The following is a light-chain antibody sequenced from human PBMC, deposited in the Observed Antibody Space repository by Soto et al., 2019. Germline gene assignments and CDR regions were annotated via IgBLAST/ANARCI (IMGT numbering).Light chain of an antibody. Sequence: DIQMTQSPSSLSASVGVMVTITCRASQSISRYLHWYQQKPGKAPKLLIYPTPSLQSGVPSRFSGSVSGTDFTLTISSLHPEDFATYYCQQTYSTWTFGQGTKV. V-gene: IGKV1-39*01. CDR1: QSISRY. CDR3: QQTYSTWT. J-gene: IGKJ1*01. CDR2: PTP.